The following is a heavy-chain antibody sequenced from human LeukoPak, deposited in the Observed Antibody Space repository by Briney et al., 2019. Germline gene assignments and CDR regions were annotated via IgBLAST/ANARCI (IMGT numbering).Heavy chain of an antibody. CDR3: AKDQTGDGYNSM. J-gene: IGHJ4*02. D-gene: IGHD5-24*01. CDR2: VHGRT. CDR1: GFIFRNFD. Sequence: GGSLRLSCAASGFIFRNFDMSWVRQAPGKGLEWVSTVHGRTYYADSVKGRFTISRDDSRSTLYLQMDNMRAEDTAVYYCAKDQTGDGYNSMWGQGTLVTVSS. V-gene: IGHV3-23*01.